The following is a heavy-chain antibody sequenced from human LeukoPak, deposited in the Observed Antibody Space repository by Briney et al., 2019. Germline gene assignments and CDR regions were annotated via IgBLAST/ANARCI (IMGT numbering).Heavy chain of an antibody. CDR2: MNPNSGNT. CDR1: GYTFTSYD. V-gene: IGHV1-8*01. Sequence: ASVKVSCKASGYTFTSYDINWVRQATGQGLEWMGWMNPNSGNTGYAQKFQGRVTMTRNTSISTAYMELSSLRSEDTAVYYCARGPSAGVVNNVRGQGTLVTVSS. CDR3: ARGPSAGVVNNV. J-gene: IGHJ4*02. D-gene: IGHD2/OR15-2a*01.